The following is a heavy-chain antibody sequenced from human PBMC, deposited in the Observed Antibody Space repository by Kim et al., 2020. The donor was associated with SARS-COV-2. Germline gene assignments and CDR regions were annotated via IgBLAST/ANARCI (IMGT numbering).Heavy chain of an antibody. D-gene: IGHD3-10*01. CDR1: GFTFSSYT. Sequence: GGSLRLSCAASGFTFSSYTMNWVRQAPGKGLEWVSSISGSGGSTYYADSVKGRFTISRDNAKNTLYLQMNSLRAEDTAVYYCAKVRYYYGSWCYLVDYWGQGTLGTGS. CDR3: AKVRYYYGSWCYLVDY. CDR2: ISGSGGST. J-gene: IGHJ4*02. V-gene: IGHV3-23*01.